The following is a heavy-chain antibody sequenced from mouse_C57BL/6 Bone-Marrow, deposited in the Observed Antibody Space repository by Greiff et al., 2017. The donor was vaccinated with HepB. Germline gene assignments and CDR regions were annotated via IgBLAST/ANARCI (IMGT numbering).Heavy chain of an antibody. CDR3: ARWYYDGYYGAMDY. CDR1: GYTFTSYW. Sequence: QVQLKQPGAELVKPGASVKLSCKASGYTFTSYWMHWVKQRPGQGLEWIGMIHPNSGSTNYNEKFKSKATLTVDKSSSTAYMQLSILTSDDSAVYYCARWYYDGYYGAMDYWGQGTSVTVSS. J-gene: IGHJ4*01. CDR2: IHPNSGST. D-gene: IGHD2-3*01. V-gene: IGHV1-64*01.